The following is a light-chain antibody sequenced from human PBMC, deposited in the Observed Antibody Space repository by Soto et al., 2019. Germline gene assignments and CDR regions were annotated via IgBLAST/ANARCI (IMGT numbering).Light chain of an antibody. CDR3: QSYDSSLSGSRGV. CDR1: RSNIGAGYD. CDR2: GND. V-gene: IGLV1-40*01. J-gene: IGLJ1*01. Sequence: QSALTQPPSVSGAPGQSVTISCTGSRSNIGAGYDVHWYQQLPGTAPKLLIYGNDNRPSGVPDRFSGSKSGTSASLAITGLQAEDEADYYCQSYDSSLSGSRGVFGTGTKVTVL.